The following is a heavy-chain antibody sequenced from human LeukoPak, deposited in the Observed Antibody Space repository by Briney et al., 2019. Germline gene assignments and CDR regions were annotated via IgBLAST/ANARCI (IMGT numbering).Heavy chain of an antibody. CDR2: ISSSGSPI. D-gene: IGHD6-13*01. CDR3: ARDALSSRWRDAFDI. Sequence: PGGSLRLSCAASGFTFSDYYMSWIRQAPGKGLEWVSYISSSGSPIYYADSVKGRFTISRDNAKNSLYLQMNSLRAEDTAVYYCARDALSSRWRDAFDIWGQGTMVTVSS. V-gene: IGHV3-11*04. J-gene: IGHJ3*02. CDR1: GFTFSDYY.